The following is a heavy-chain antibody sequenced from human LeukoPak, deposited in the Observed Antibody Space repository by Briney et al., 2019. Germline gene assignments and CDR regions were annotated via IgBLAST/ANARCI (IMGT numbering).Heavy chain of an antibody. CDR2: IYYSGST. J-gene: IGHJ3*02. V-gene: IGHV4-59*12. Sequence: SETLSLTCAVYGGSFSGYYWSWIRQPPGKGLEWIGYIYYSGSTNYNPSLKSRVTISVDTSKNQFSLKLSSVTAADTAVYYCARDYDSSGYYGDAFGIWGQGTMVTVSS. D-gene: IGHD3-22*01. CDR3: ARDYDSSGYYGDAFGI. CDR1: GGSFSGYY.